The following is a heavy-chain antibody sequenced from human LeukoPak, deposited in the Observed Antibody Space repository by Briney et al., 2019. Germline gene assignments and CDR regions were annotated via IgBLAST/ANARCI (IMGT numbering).Heavy chain of an antibody. D-gene: IGHD3-10*01. CDR2: IQYDGSNK. Sequence: PGGSLRLSCAASGFTFSDYGIHWVRQGPGKGLEWVAFIQYDGSNKYYADSVKGRFTISRDNSKNTLYLQMNSLRAEDTAVYYCAKDGNFGSGSYYRGDSWGQGTLVTVSS. V-gene: IGHV3-30*02. CDR3: AKDGNFGSGSYYRGDS. CDR1: GFTFSDYG. J-gene: IGHJ4*02.